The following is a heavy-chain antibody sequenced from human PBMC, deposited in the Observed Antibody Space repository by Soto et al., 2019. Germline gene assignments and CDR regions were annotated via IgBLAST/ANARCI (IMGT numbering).Heavy chain of an antibody. Sequence: PGGSLRLSCAASGFTFSSYTMHWVRQAPGKGLEWVAVISYDGNNKYYADSVKGRFTISRDNSKNTLYLQMNSLGAEDTAVYYCAGDFTSDYWGQGTLLTVSS. CDR2: ISYDGNNK. CDR1: GFTFSSYT. J-gene: IGHJ4*02. D-gene: IGHD2-2*01. CDR3: AGDFTSDY. V-gene: IGHV3-30-3*01.